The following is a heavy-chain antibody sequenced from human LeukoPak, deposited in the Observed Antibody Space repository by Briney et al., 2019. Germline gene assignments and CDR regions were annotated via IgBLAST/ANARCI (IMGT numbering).Heavy chain of an antibody. CDR3: ATIGDRRTGELYRIDY. J-gene: IGHJ4*02. Sequence: GGSLRLSCTASGFTFSSYAMHWVRQAPGKGLEWVAVVSYDGSNKYYADSVKGRFTISRDNSKNTLYLQMNSLRAEDAAIYYCATIGDRRTGELYRIDYWGQGTLVTVSS. D-gene: IGHD7-27*01. CDR2: VSYDGSNK. V-gene: IGHV3-30-3*01. CDR1: GFTFSSYA.